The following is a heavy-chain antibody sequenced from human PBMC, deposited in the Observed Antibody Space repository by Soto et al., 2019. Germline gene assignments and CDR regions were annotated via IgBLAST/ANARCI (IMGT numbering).Heavy chain of an antibody. CDR3: AKDAPNYGNYYFDS. CDR1: GFTFTSYG. D-gene: IGHD4-17*01. CDR2: VSDSAGTT. V-gene: IGHV3-23*01. Sequence: GGSLRLSCAASGFTFTSYGMNWVRQAPGKGLEWVSGVSDSAGTTHYADSVMGRFTITRDISRNTLHLQMNSLRADDTAVYYCAKDAPNYGNYYFDSWGQGTVVTVSS. J-gene: IGHJ4*02.